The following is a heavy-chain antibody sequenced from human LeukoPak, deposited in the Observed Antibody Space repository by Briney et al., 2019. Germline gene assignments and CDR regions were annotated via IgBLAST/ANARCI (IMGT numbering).Heavy chain of an antibody. CDR2: IKQDGSEK. V-gene: IGHV3-7*01. CDR3: ASSRNEMATTY. Sequence: GGSLRLSCAASGFTFSSYWMSWVRQAPGKGLEWVANIKQDGSEKYNVDSVKGRFTISRDNAKNSLYLQMNSLRAEDTAVYYCASSRNEMATTYWGQGTLVTVSS. D-gene: IGHD5-24*01. J-gene: IGHJ4*02. CDR1: GFTFSSYW.